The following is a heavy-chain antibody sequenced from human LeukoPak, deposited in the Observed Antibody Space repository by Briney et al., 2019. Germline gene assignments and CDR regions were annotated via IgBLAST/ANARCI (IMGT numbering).Heavy chain of an antibody. CDR1: GFSSFGSRW. CDR3: HPLASVST. V-gene: IGHV3-74*01. Sequence: SGGSLRLSCAVSGFSSFGSRWMHWVRQVPGKGLVWVAVIKDDGTANYADSVKGRFTASRDDAKNTVYLQMSRLRAEDTAIYYCHPLASVSTWGQGTLVPAS. CDR2: IKDDGTA. D-gene: IGHD2/OR15-2a*01. J-gene: IGHJ4*02.